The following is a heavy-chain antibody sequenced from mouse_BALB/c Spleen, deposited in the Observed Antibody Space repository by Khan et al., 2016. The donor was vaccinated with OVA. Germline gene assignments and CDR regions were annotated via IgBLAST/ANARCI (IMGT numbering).Heavy chain of an antibody. CDR1: GYTFTDFY. J-gene: IGHJ3*01. D-gene: IGHD1-2*01. V-gene: IGHV1-77*01. CDR3: ARRNYFGYTFAY. Sequence: QVQLQQSGTELARPGASVNLSCKASGYTFTDFYINWVKQGSGQGLEWIGEISPGSGDTYYNEKFKGKATLTADKSSSTAYMQLSSLTSEASAVYFCARRNYFGYTFAYWGQGTLVTVSA. CDR2: ISPGSGDT.